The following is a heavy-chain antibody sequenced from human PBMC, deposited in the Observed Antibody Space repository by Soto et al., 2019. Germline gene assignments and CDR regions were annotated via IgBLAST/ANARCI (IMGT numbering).Heavy chain of an antibody. Sequence: SETLSLTCTVSGGSISSGDYYWSWIRQPPGKGLEWIGYIYYSGSTYYNPSLKSRVTISVDTSKNQFSLKLSSVTAADTAVYYCARYDSSGYYVDYWGQGXLVTVSS. CDR2: IYYSGST. CDR1: GGSISSGDYY. V-gene: IGHV4-30-4*01. J-gene: IGHJ4*02. D-gene: IGHD3-22*01. CDR3: ARYDSSGYYVDY.